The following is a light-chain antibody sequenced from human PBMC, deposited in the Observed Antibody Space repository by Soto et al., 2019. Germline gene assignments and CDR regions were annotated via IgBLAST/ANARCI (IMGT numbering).Light chain of an antibody. V-gene: IGLV2-23*02. CDR2: EVN. Sequence: QSVLTQPASVSGSPGQSITISCTGTSSDFGNYNLVSWYQQHPGKVPKLILFEVNKRPSGVSGRFSGSKSSNTASLTISGLQAEDEADYYCCSFTSSNTHVFGTGTKVTVL. J-gene: IGLJ1*01. CDR3: CSFTSSNTHV. CDR1: SSDFGNYNL.